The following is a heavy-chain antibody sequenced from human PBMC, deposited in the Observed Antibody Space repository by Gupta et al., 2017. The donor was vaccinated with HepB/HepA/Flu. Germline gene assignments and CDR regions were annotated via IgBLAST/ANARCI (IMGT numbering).Heavy chain of an antibody. CDR3: ARRRFYVIDL. V-gene: IGHV3-49*03. D-gene: IGHD2/OR15-2a*01. Sequence: EVQLVESGGDLVEPGRSLRLSCTASGFNLGDYAVSWFRQAPGKGLEEVSFIRNKPYGETTEYAASVKGRFVVSRDDSKSVAFLQMNSLKTEDTAVYYCARRRFYVIDLWGQGTLVTVSS. J-gene: IGHJ5*02. CDR1: GFNLGDYA. CDR2: IRNKPYGETT.